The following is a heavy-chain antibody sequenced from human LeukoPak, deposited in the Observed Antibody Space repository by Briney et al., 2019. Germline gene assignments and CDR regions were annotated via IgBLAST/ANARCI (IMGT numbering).Heavy chain of an antibody. CDR2: ISGRGANT. D-gene: IGHD6-13*01. Sequence: PGGSLRLSCAASGFTFSNYAMSWVRQAPGKGLEWVSAISGRGANTYYTDSVEGRFTISRDNTKNTLYLQMNSLRAEDTAVYYCARSLAAAGPNWFDPWGQGTLVTVSS. V-gene: IGHV3-23*01. CDR1: GFTFSNYA. J-gene: IGHJ5*02. CDR3: ARSLAAAGPNWFDP.